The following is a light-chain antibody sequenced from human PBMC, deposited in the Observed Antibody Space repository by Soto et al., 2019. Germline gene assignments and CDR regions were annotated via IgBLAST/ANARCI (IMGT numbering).Light chain of an antibody. J-gene: IGKJ1*01. Sequence: EVVLTQSPDTLSLSPGETATLSCRASQSLRPTYVAWYQQKPGQAPRLLIYGASFRATDIPNRFSGRGSGTDFTLSISRLEPEDFAVYYCQQYVTSPRTFGQGTKVEIK. CDR1: QSLRPTY. CDR3: QQYVTSPRT. CDR2: GAS. V-gene: IGKV3-20*01.